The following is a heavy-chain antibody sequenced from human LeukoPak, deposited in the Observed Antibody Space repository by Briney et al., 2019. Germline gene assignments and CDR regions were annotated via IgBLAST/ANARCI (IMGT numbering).Heavy chain of an antibody. CDR1: GYTFTGYY. CDR3: ARDKAETMIDAFDI. Sequence: ASVKVSCKASGYTFTGYYMHWVRQAPGQGLEWMGWINPNSGGTNYAQKFQGRVTMTRDTSITTAYMELSRLRSDDTAVYFCARDKAETMIDAFDIWGQGTMVTVSS. D-gene: IGHD3-22*01. V-gene: IGHV1-2*02. CDR2: INPNSGGT. J-gene: IGHJ3*02.